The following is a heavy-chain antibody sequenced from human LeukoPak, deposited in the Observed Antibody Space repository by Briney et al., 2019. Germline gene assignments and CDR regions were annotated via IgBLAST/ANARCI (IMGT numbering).Heavy chain of an antibody. V-gene: IGHV2-70*04. CDR3: ARTYGSGSWGAFDI. CDR2: IDWDDDK. CDR1: GFSLSTSGIR. D-gene: IGHD3-10*01. J-gene: IGHJ3*02. Sequence: SGPALLKPTQTLTLTCTFSGFSLSTSGIRVSWIRQPPGKALEWLARIDWDDDKFYSTSLKTRLTISKDTSKNQVVLTMTNMDPVDTATYYCARTYGSGSWGAFDIWGQGTMVTVSS.